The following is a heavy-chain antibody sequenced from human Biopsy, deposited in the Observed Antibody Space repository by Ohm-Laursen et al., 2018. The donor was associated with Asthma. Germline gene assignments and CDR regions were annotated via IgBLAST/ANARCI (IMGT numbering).Heavy chain of an antibody. Sequence: SQTLSLTCAVSGDSINSGGYSWNWIRPPPGEGLEWVAYPFYRGTPYYNPSLKSRVTISVDRSKRQFSLKVNSVTAADTAVYYCARAQDYYDSRGYYRSFDYWGQGTLVTVSS. CDR3: ARAQDYYDSRGYYRSFDY. CDR2: PFYRGTP. J-gene: IGHJ4*02. CDR1: GDSINSGGYS. V-gene: IGHV4-30-2*01. D-gene: IGHD3-22*01.